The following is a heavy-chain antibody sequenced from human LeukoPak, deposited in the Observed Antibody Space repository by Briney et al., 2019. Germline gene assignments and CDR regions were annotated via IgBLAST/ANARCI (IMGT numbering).Heavy chain of an antibody. CDR2: ISAYNGNT. CDR1: GYTFTSYG. Sequence: GASVKVSCKASGYTFTSYGISWVRQAPGQGLEWMGWISAYNGNTNYAQKLQGRVTMTTDTSTSTAYMELRSLRSDDTAVYYCARSSPYYYDSSGYYFDYWGQGTLVTVSS. V-gene: IGHV1-18*01. J-gene: IGHJ4*02. CDR3: ARSSPYYYDSSGYYFDY. D-gene: IGHD3-22*01.